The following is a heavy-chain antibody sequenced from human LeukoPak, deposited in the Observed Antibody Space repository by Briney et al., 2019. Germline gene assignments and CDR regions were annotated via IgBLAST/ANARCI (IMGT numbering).Heavy chain of an antibody. D-gene: IGHD5-18*01. CDR2: TYYRSKWYN. CDR3: AREATAMVPYYFDY. CDR1: GDSFSSNSAA. J-gene: IGHJ4*02. Sequence: SQTLSLTCAISGDSFSSNSAAWNWLRQSPSRGLEWLGSTYYRSKWYNDYAVSVKSRITINPDTSKNQFSLQLNSVTPEDTAVYYCAREATAMVPYYFDYWGQGTLVTVSS. V-gene: IGHV6-1*01.